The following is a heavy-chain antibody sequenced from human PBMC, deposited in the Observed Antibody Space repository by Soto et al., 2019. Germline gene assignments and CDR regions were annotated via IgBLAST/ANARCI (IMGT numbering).Heavy chain of an antibody. CDR2: ISYDGSNK. V-gene: IGHV3-30*18. J-gene: IGHJ4*02. CDR3: AKIGYDGGYYFDY. Sequence: LRLSCAASGFTFSSYGMHWVRQAPGKGLEWVAVISYDGSNKYYADSVKGRFTISRDNSKNTLYLQMNSLRAEDTAVYYFAKIGYDGGYYFDYWGQGTLVTVSS. D-gene: IGHD5-12*01. CDR1: GFTFSSYG.